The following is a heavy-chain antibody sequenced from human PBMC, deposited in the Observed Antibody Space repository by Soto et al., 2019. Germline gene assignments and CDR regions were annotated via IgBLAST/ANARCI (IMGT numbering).Heavy chain of an antibody. CDR1: GGSISSSSYY. V-gene: IGHV4-39*01. J-gene: IGHJ4*02. CDR2: IYYSGST. CDR3: ASKDRYSGYDFDY. Sequence: PSETLSLTCTVSGGSISSSSYYWGWIRQPPGKGLEWIGSIYYSGSTYYNPSLKSRVTISVDTSKNQFSLKLSSVTAADTAVYYCASKDRYSGYDFDYWGQGTLVPVSP. D-gene: IGHD5-12*01.